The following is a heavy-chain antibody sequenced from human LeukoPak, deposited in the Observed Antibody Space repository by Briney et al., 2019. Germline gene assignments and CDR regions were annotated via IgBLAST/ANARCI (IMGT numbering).Heavy chain of an antibody. J-gene: IGHJ4*02. Sequence: GGSLRLSCAASGFIFSSYAMSWVRQAPGKGLEWVSVISGSGGSIYDADSVKGRFTISRDNSKNTLYLQMNNLRVEDTAVYYCAKTRGGVVATTSDYWGQGTLVTVSS. CDR1: GFIFSSYA. CDR2: ISGSGGSI. V-gene: IGHV3-23*01. CDR3: AKTRGGVVATTSDY. D-gene: IGHD5-12*01.